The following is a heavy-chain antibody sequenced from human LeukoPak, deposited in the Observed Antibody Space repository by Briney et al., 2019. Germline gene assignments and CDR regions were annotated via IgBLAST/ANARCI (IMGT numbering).Heavy chain of an antibody. CDR2: INPNSGGT. CDR3: ARYCSGGSCSQSNYYYYMDV. J-gene: IGHJ6*03. CDR1: GYTFTGYY. D-gene: IGHD2-15*01. V-gene: IGHV1-2*02. Sequence: ASVKVSCKASGYTFTGYYMHWVRQAPGQGLVWMGWINPNSGGTNYAQKFQGRVTMTRDTSISTAYMELSRLRSDDTAVYYCARYCSGGSCSQSNYYYYMDVWGKGTTVTVSS.